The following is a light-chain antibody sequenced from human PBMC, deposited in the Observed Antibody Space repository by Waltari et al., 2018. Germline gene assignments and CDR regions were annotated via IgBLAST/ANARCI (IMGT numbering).Light chain of an antibody. J-gene: IGLJ2*01. V-gene: IGLV2-14*03. CDR2: DVT. Sequence: QSALTQPASVTGSPGQSITISCTGSSSDVGDHNYVSWYQQHPGKVPKLLVFDVTHRPSGVSDRFSGPKSGNTASLTISGLQAEDEGDYYCSTYTTGVVFGGGTKLTVL. CDR3: STYTTGVV. CDR1: SSDVGDHNY.